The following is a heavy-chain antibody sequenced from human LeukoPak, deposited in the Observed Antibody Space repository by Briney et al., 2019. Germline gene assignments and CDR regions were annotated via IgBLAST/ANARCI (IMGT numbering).Heavy chain of an antibody. V-gene: IGHV3-23*01. CDR2: ISGSGYST. CDR1: GFTFNNYA. CDR3: AKGASGWYYFDY. D-gene: IGHD6-19*01. J-gene: IGHJ4*02. Sequence: GGSLRLSCVASGFTFNNYAMTWVRQAPGKGLEWVSAISGSGYSTYFADSVKGRFTISRDNSKNTLYLQMNSLRAEDTAVYYCAKGASGWYYFDYWGQGTLATVSS.